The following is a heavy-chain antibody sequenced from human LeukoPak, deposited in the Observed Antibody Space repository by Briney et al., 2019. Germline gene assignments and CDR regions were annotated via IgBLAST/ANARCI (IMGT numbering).Heavy chain of an antibody. J-gene: IGHJ5*02. D-gene: IGHD2-15*01. Sequence: PGGSLRLSCAASGFTFSSYEMNWVRQAPGKGLEWVSYISSSGSTIYYADSVKGRFTISRDNAKNSLYLQMNSLKTEDTAVYYCTRAKVVVAATKRTNWFDPWGQGTLVTVSS. CDR1: GFTFSSYE. V-gene: IGHV3-48*03. CDR2: ISSSGSTI. CDR3: TRAKVVVAATKRTNWFDP.